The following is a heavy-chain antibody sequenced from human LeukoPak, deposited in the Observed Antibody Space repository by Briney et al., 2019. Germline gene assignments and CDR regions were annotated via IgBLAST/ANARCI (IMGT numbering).Heavy chain of an antibody. V-gene: IGHV3-72*01. D-gene: IGHD2-15*01. CDR2: IRNKANSYTT. J-gene: IGHJ4*02. CDR1: GFNFSDRY. CDR3: ARVKGDCSRSYHLDY. Sequence: PGGSLRLSCAASGFNFSDRYMDWVRQAPGKGLEWVGRIRNKANSYTTEYAASVKGRFTISRDDSKHSLYLQMNSLKTEDTAVYYRARVKGDCSRSYHLDYWGQGTLVTVSS.